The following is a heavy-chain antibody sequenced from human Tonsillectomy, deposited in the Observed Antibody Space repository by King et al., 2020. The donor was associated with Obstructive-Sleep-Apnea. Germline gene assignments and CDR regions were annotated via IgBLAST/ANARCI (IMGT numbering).Heavy chain of an antibody. CDR1: GFTFSNYA. CDR3: AKGQPQHRGPPQMFDP. V-gene: IGHV3-23*04. D-gene: IGHD5-18*01. J-gene: IGHJ5*02. CDR2: ISGRGGST. Sequence: DVQLVESGGGLVQPGGSLRLSCAASGFTFSNYAMNWVRQAPGKGLEWVSTISGRGGSTYYADSVKGRFTISRDNSKNTLYLQMNSLRVEDTAVYYCAKGQPQHRGPPQMFDPWGQGTLVTVSS.